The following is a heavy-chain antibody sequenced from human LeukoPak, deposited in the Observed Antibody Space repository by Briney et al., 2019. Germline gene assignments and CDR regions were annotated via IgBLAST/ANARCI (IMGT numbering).Heavy chain of an antibody. V-gene: IGHV3-21*01. CDR2: ISSTSTSM. Sequence: GGSLRLSCTASGFNFQSYHMNWVRQAPGKGPEWVSSISSTSTSMYYADSVKGRFTISRDNAKNSLYLQMNSLRAEDTALCFCARDSSRYSTRPMDYWGQGILVTVSS. J-gene: IGHJ4*02. D-gene: IGHD5-18*01. CDR1: GFNFQSYH. CDR3: ARDSSRYSTRPMDY.